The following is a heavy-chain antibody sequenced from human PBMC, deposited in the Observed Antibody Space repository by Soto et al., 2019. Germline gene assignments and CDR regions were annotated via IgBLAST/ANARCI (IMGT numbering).Heavy chain of an antibody. V-gene: IGHV5-51*01. Sequence: PGESLKISCKGSGYSFTSYWIGWVRQMPGKGLEWMGIIYPGDSDTIYSPSFQGQVTISADKSISTAYLQWSSLKASDTAMYYCARLQPAAGDNDLTFDYWGQGTLVTVSS. D-gene: IGHD6-13*01. CDR3: ARLQPAAGDNDLTFDY. J-gene: IGHJ4*02. CDR2: IYPGDSDT. CDR1: GYSFTSYW.